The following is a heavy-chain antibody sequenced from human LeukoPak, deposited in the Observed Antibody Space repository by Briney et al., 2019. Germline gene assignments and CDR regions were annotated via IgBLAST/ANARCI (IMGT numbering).Heavy chain of an antibody. J-gene: IGHJ4*02. Sequence: GGPLRLSCAASGFTFSSYGMNWVRQAPGKGLEWVSYISSSSSTIYYADSVKGRFTISRDNAKNSLYLQMNSLRAEDTAVYYCARNPRQLVGYWGQGTLVTVSS. CDR1: GFTFSSYG. CDR2: ISSSSSTI. D-gene: IGHD6-13*01. V-gene: IGHV3-48*01. CDR3: ARNPRQLVGY.